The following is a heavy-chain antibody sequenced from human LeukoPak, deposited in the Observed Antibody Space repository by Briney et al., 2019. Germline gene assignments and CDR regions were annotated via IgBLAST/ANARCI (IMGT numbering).Heavy chain of an antibody. J-gene: IGHJ4*02. CDR3: ASHSGNYALDY. Sequence: PWASVKVSCKASGYTFTGYYMHWVRQAPGQGLEWMGWINTNTGNPTYAQGFTGRFVFSLDTSVSTAYLQISSLKAEDTAVYYCASHSGNYALDYWGQGTLVTVSS. CDR2: INTNTGNP. CDR1: GYTFTGYY. D-gene: IGHD1-26*01. V-gene: IGHV7-4-1*02.